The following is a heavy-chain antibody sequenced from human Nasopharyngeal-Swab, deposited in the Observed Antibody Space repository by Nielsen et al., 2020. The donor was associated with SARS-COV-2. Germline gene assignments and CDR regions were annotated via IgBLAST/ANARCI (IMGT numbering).Heavy chain of an antibody. Sequence: GESLKISCKPSGFPLASYALTWVRQAPGKGLEWVSVIYSGGSTYYADSVKGRFTISRDNSKNTLYLQMNSLRAEDTAVYYCARGRKTGTTSYYFDYWGQGTLVTVSS. D-gene: IGHD1-1*01. J-gene: IGHJ4*02. CDR1: GFPLASYA. CDR2: IYSGGST. V-gene: IGHV3-66*01. CDR3: ARGRKTGTTSYYFDY.